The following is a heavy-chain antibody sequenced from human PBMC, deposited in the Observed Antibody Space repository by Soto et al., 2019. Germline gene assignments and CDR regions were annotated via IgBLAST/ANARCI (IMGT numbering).Heavy chain of an antibody. V-gene: IGHV1-18*01. CDR2: ISAHNGNT. CDR1: GYAFTTYG. CDR3: ARGRYGDY. Sequence: QVHLVQSGAEVKKPGASVKVSCKGSGYAFTTYGITWVRQAPGQGLEWMGWISAHNGNTNYAQKLQGRVTVTRDPSTSTAYMELRSLRSDGTAVYDCARGRYGDYWGQGALVTVSS. J-gene: IGHJ4*02. D-gene: IGHD1-1*01.